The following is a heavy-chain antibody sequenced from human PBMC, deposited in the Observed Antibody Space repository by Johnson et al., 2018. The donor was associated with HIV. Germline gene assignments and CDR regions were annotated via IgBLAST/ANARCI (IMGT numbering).Heavy chain of an antibody. V-gene: IGHV3-7*01. Sequence: EQLVESGGGLVQPGGSLRLSCAASGFTFSSYWMSWVRQAPGKGLEWVANIKQDGSEKYYADSVKGRFTISRDNSKNTLYLQMNSLRAEDTAVYYCAKGGDYVWGSYRYPDAFDIWGQGTMVTVSS. CDR2: IKQDGSEK. D-gene: IGHD3-16*02. CDR3: AKGGDYVWGSYRYPDAFDI. CDR1: GFTFSSYW. J-gene: IGHJ3*02.